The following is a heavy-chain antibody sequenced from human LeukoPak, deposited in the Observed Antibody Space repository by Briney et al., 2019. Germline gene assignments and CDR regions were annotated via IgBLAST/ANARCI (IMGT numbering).Heavy chain of an antibody. D-gene: IGHD4-23*01. Sequence: SVKVSCKASGGTFSSYTISWVRQAPGQGLEWMGRIIPILGIANYAQKFQGRVTITADKSTSTAYMELSSLRSEDTAVYYCARNGDYGGELDYWGQGTLVTVSS. CDR3: ARNGDYGGELDY. CDR1: GGTFSSYT. CDR2: IIPILGIA. J-gene: IGHJ4*02. V-gene: IGHV1-69*02.